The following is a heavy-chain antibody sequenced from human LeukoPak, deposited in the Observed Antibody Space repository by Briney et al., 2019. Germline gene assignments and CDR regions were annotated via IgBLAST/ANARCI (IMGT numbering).Heavy chain of an antibody. CDR1: GDSVSRNCAA. D-gene: IGHD3-3*01. CDR3: AREGNYDFWSGYYYFDY. Sequence: SQTLSLTCAISGDSVSRNCAAWNWIRQSPSRGLEWLGRTYYRSKWYNDYVVSVKSRITINPDTSKNQFSLQLNSVTPEDTAVYYCAREGNYDFWSGYYYFDYWGQGTLVTVSS. J-gene: IGHJ4*02. CDR2: TYYRSKWYN. V-gene: IGHV6-1*01.